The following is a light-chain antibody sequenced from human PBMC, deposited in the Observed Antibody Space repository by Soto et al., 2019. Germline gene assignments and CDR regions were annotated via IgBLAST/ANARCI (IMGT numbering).Light chain of an antibody. J-gene: IGLJ1*01. CDR2: GNS. CDR1: SSNIGAGYD. V-gene: IGLV1-40*01. CDR3: QSYDSSLSGYV. Sequence: QSVLTQSPSVSGAPGQRVTISCTGGSSNIGAGYDVHWYQQLPGTAPKLLIYGNSNRPSGVPDRFSGSKSGTSASLAITGLQAEDEADYYCQSYDSSLSGYVFGTGTKLTVL.